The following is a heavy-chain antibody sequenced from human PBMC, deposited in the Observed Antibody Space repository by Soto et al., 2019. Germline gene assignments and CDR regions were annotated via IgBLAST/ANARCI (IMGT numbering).Heavy chain of an antibody. CDR1: GFTFSSYA. D-gene: IGHD6-19*01. CDR3: AKAIGEWLVRDWFDP. V-gene: IGHV3-23*01. J-gene: IGHJ5*02. Sequence: GGSLRLSCAASGFTFSSYAMSWVRQAPGKGLEWVSAISGSGGSTYYADSVKGRFTISRDNSKNTLYLQMNSLRAEDTAVYYCAKAIGEWLVRDWFDPWGQGTLVTVSS. CDR2: ISGSGGST.